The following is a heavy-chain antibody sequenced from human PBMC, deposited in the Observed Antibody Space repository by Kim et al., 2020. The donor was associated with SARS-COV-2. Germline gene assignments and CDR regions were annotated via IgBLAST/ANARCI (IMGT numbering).Heavy chain of an antibody. CDR2: INHSGST. D-gene: IGHD3-10*01. CDR1: GGSFSGYY. CDR3: ARGNGSGSYYIDY. V-gene: IGHV4-34*01. Sequence: SETLSLTCAVYGGSFSGYYWSWIRQPPGKGLEWIGEINHSGSTNYNPSLKSRVTISVDTSKNQFSLKLSSVTAADTAVYYCARGNGSGSYYIDYWGQGTLVTVSS. J-gene: IGHJ4*02.